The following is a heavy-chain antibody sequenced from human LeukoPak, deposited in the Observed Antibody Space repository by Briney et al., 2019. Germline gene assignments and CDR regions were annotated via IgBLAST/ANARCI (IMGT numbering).Heavy chain of an antibody. V-gene: IGHV3-13*01. CDR2: LGIAGDT. J-gene: IGHJ4*02. Sequence: GGSLRLSCAASGFTFSSYAMHWVRQPIGKGLEWVSALGIAGDTFYPGSVKGRFTISRENAKNSLYLQMNSLRAEDTAMYYCARQKQSHGNFDYWGQGTLVTVSS. D-gene: IGHD1-26*01. CDR1: GFTFSSYA. CDR3: ARQKQSHGNFDY.